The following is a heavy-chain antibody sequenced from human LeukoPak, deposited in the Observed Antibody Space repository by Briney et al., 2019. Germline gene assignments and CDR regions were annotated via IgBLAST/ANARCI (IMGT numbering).Heavy chain of an antibody. D-gene: IGHD2-2*01. CDR3: ARHVQDLAIKV. J-gene: IGHJ6*02. V-gene: IGHV4-38-2*01. Sequence: GSLRLSCAAFGFTFSNAWMSWVRQSPGKGLEWIGSIYRSGSTSYNPSLQSRVTVSEDTSRNHFSLKLSFVTAADTAVYYCARHVQDLAIKVWGHGTTVTVSS. CDR2: IYRSGST. CDR1: GFTFSNAW.